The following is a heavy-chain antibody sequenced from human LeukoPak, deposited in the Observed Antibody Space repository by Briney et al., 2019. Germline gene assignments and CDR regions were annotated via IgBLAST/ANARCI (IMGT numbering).Heavy chain of an antibody. V-gene: IGHV3-43*02. Sequence: GGSLRLSCAASGFAFDDYAMHWVRQAPGRGLEWVSLISGDGGSTYYADSVKGRFTISRDNSKNSLYLQMNSLRTEYTALYYCAKDITGRVLAYYYDSSRYYFSWGQGTLVTVSS. CDR1: GFAFDDYA. CDR2: ISGDGGST. J-gene: IGHJ5*02. D-gene: IGHD3-22*01. CDR3: AKDITGRVLAYYYDSSRYYFS.